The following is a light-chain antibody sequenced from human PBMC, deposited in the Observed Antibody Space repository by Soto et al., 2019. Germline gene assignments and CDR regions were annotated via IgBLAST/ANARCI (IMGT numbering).Light chain of an antibody. CDR2: DAS. V-gene: IGKV3-20*01. CDR3: QQYGSSLIT. J-gene: IGKJ5*01. CDR1: QSVSSY. Sequence: EIVLTQSPATLSLSPGERATLSFRASQSVSSYLAWYQQKPVQAPRLLIYDASNRATGIPARFSGGGSGTDFTLTISRLEPEDFAVYYCQQYGSSLITFGQGTRLEI.